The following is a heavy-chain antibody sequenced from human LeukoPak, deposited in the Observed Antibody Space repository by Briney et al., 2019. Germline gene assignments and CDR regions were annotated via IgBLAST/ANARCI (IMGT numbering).Heavy chain of an antibody. CDR2: INPSDGAT. Sequence: ASVKVSCKASGYTFTMYYIHWVRQAPGQGLEWMGMINPSDGATTYAQRFQGRVTMTRDMSTTTVYMDLRSLRSEDTAVYFCASERRGGLSGWLGVLFASYYTYYYMYVWGRGTTVTVSS. J-gene: IGHJ6*03. D-gene: IGHD3-10*01. V-gene: IGHV1-46*01. CDR3: ASERRGGLSGWLGVLFASYYTYYYMYV. CDR1: GYTFTMYY.